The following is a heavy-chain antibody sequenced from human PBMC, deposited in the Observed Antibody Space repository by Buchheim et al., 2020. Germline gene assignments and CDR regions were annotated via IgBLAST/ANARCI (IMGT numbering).Heavy chain of an antibody. CDR1: GYTFTGYY. V-gene: IGHV1-2*02. Sequence: QVQLVQSGAEVKKPGASVKVSCKASGYTFTGYYMHWVRQAPGQGLEWMGWINPNSGGTNHAQKFQGRVTMTRDTSISTAYMELSRLRSDDTAVYYCASSSGWYYYDSSGNLDYWGQGTL. CDR3: ASSSGWYYYDSSGNLDY. D-gene: IGHD3-22*01. CDR2: INPNSGGT. J-gene: IGHJ4*02.